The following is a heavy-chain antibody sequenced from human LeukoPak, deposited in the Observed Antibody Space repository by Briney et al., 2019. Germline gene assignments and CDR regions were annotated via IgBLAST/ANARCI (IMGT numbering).Heavy chain of an antibody. V-gene: IGHV1-2*02. CDR3: ARSAYNYGYVYFDH. D-gene: IGHD5-18*01. Sequence: GASVKVSCKASGYTFTGCFIHYVRQAPGQGLEWMGWIDPNSDNIRYSETFKDRVTMTRDTSTNTAYMELCWLRSDDTAVYYCARSAYNYGYVYFDHWGQGTLVIVSS. CDR2: IDPNSDNI. J-gene: IGHJ4*02. CDR1: GYTFTGCF.